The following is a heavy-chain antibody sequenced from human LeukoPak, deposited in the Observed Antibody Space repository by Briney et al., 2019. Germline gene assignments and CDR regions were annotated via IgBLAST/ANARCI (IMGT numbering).Heavy chain of an antibody. J-gene: IGHJ6*03. V-gene: IGHV3-7*01. CDR2: IKKDGSGR. CDR1: GFTLSSFW. D-gene: IGHD1-26*01. CDR3: ARQLAGPTGYFYMDV. Sequence: GGSLRLSCAASGFTLSSFWMSWVRQAPGKGLEWVANIKKDGSGRYYVDSVKGRFTISRDNTQNSLFLQMNSLRAEDTAFYYCARQLAGPTGYFYMDVWGKRTTVTVSS.